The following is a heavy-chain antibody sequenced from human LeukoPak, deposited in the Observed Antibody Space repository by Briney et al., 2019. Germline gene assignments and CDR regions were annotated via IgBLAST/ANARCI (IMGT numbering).Heavy chain of an antibody. Sequence: PGGSLRLSCAASGFTVSSNYMSWVRQAPGKGLEWVSVIYSGGSTYYADSVKGRFTISRDNSKSTLYIQMNSLRAADTAVYYCARAKPKNMVRGLIMRRESRYYFDYWGQGTLVTVSS. V-gene: IGHV3-53*01. CDR2: IYSGGST. D-gene: IGHD3-10*01. J-gene: IGHJ4*02. CDR1: GFTVSSNY. CDR3: ARAKPKNMVRGLIMRRESRYYFDY.